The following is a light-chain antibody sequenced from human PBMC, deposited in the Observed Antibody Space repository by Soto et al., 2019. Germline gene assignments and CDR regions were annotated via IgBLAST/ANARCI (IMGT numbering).Light chain of an antibody. CDR2: AAS. CDR3: QQSYSNTWT. J-gene: IGKJ1*01. Sequence: DIHLTQSPSSLSASVGYIFTITCRASQSIYDSLHWYQNKQGKAPTVLIYAASSLQNGVPSRFSGSGYGTDLTLTISSMKNEDFETYYCQQSYSNTWTFGQGTKVDIK. CDR1: QSIYDS. V-gene: IGKV1-39*01.